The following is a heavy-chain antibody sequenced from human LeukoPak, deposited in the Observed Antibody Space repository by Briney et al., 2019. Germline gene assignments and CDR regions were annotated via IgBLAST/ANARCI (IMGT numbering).Heavy chain of an antibody. V-gene: IGHV4-30-2*01. J-gene: IGHJ5*02. CDR3: ARAVMTTVTYSWFDP. CDR1: GGSINNSSYY. CDR2: ICHSGST. Sequence: PSETLSLTCTVSGGSINNSSYYWGWIRQPPGKGLEWIGYICHSGSTYYNPSLKSRVTISVDRSKNQFSLKLSSVTAADTAVYYCARAVMTTVTYSWFDPWGQGTLVTVSS. D-gene: IGHD4-11*01.